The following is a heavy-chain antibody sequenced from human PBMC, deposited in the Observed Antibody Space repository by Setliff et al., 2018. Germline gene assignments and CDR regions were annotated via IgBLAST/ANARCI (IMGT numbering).Heavy chain of an antibody. J-gene: IGHJ5*01. D-gene: IGHD6-19*01. CDR1: GFTFSTHA. Sequence: GGSLRLSCGASGFTFSTHAMHWVRQAPGKGLEWVAMIWSDGINKFYGGPVKGRFIVSRDNSKNSVFLQMNDLRVEDTAVYYCVTDPPNSGWSFDCWGQGTPVTVSS. CDR2: IWSDGINK. V-gene: IGHV3-33*03. CDR3: VTDPPNSGWSFDC.